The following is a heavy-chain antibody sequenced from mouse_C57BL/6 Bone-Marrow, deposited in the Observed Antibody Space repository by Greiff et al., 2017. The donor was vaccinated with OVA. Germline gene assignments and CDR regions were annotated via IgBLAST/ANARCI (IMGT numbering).Heavy chain of an antibody. CDR2: ISYDGSN. Sequence: EVKLMESGPGLVKPSQSLSLTCSVTGYSITSGYYWIWFRQFPGNKLEWMGYISYDGSNNYNPSLKNRISITRDTSKNQFFLKLNSVNTEDTATYYVARVLSTAYFDVSGTRTTVTVSS. V-gene: IGHV3-6*01. J-gene: IGHJ1*03. D-gene: IGHD1-2*01. CDR3: ARVLSTAYFDV. CDR1: GYSITSGYY.